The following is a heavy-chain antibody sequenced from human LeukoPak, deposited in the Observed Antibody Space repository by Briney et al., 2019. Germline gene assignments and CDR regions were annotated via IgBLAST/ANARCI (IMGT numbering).Heavy chain of an antibody. Sequence: PSETLSLTCAVYGGSFSGYYWSWIRQPPGKGLEWIGEINHSGSTNYNPSLKSRVTISVDTSKKQFSLKLSAVTAAGTAVYYCVTYYFDSSGPKKNYWGQGALVTVSS. J-gene: IGHJ4*02. CDR3: VTYYFDSSGPKKNY. D-gene: IGHD3-22*01. V-gene: IGHV4-34*01. CDR2: INHSGST. CDR1: GGSFSGYY.